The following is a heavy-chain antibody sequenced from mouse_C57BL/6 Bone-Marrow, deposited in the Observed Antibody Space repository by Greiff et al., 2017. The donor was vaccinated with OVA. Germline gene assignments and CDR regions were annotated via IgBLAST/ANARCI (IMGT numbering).Heavy chain of an antibody. CDR1: GFTFSDYG. V-gene: IGHV5-17*01. CDR2: ISSGSSTI. CDR3: ARTVTLYYYAMDY. Sequence: DVKLVESGGGLVKPGGSLKLSCAASGFTFSDYGMHWVRQAPEKGLEWVAYISSGSSTIYYADTVKGRFTISRDNAKNTLFLQMTSLRSEDTAMYYCARTVTLYYYAMDYWGQGTSVTVSS. J-gene: IGHJ4*01. D-gene: IGHD1-1*01.